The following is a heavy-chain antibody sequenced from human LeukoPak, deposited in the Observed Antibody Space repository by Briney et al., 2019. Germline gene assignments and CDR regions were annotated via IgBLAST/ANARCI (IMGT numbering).Heavy chain of an antibody. CDR1: GGTCSSYA. J-gene: IGHJ4*02. D-gene: IGHD5-24*01. CDR3: ARMDGYNRIFDY. V-gene: IGHV1-69*05. CDR2: IIPIFGTA. Sequence: SVKGSWKASGGTCSSYAIGGLRHATRQRLEWMGGIIPIFGTANYAQKFQGRVTITTDESTSTAYMELSSLRSEDTAVYYCARMDGYNRIFDYWGQGTLVTVSS.